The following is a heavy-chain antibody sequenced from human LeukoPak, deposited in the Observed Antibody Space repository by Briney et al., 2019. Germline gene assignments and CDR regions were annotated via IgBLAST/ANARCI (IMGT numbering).Heavy chain of an antibody. V-gene: IGHV3-30*02. Sequence: GGSLRLSCAASGFTFSGCGMHWVRQAPGKGLEWVAFIWYDGRDKYYVDSVKGRFTISRDNSKNTLYLQMNRLRAEDTAMYYCAKDPYSYGSYFDYWGQGPLVTVSS. CDR2: IWYDGRDK. J-gene: IGHJ4*02. CDR3: AKDPYSYGSYFDY. D-gene: IGHD5-18*01. CDR1: GFTFSGCG.